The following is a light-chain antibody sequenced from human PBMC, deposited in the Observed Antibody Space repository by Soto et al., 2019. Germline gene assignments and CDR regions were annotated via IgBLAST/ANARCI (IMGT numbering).Light chain of an antibody. J-gene: IGLJ1*01. CDR2: DVS. V-gene: IGLV2-14*01. Sequence: QSALTQPASVSGSPGQSITISCTGTSSDVGGYNDVSWYQQHPGKAPKLMIYDVSNRPSGVSSRCSGSKSGNTASLTISGLQAEDEADYYCSSYTSSSPYVFGTWTKLTVL. CDR3: SSYTSSSPYV. CDR1: SSDVGGYND.